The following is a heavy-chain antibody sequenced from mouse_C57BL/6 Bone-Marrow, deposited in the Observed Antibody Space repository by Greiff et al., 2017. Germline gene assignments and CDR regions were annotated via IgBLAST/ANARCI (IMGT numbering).Heavy chain of an antibody. CDR1: GYTFTDYY. J-gene: IGHJ2*01. CDR2: INPNNGGT. D-gene: IGHD2-12*01. V-gene: IGHV1-26*01. CDR3: ASLVFDY. Sequence: VQLQQSGPELVKPGASVKISCKASGYTFTDYYMNWVKPSHGKSLEWIGDINPNNGGTSYNQKFKGKATLTVDTSSSTAYMELRSLTSEDSAVNYCASLVFDYWGQGTTLTVSS.